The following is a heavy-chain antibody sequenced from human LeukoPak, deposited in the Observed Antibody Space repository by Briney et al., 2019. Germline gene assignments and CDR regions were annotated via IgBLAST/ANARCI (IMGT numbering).Heavy chain of an antibody. V-gene: IGHV4-34*01. CDR3: ARLFFPYGSGSYYFDY. CDR1: GGSFSGYY. CDR2: INHSGST. Sequence: SETLSLTCAVYGGSFSGYYWSWIRQPPGKGLEWIGEINHSGSTNYNPSLKSRVTISVDTSKNQFSLKLSSVTAADTAVYYCARLFFPYGSGSYYFDYWGQGTLVTVSS. J-gene: IGHJ4*02. D-gene: IGHD3-10*01.